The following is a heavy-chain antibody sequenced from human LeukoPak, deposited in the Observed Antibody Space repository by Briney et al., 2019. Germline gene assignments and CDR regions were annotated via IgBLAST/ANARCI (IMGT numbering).Heavy chain of an antibody. D-gene: IGHD3-10*01. CDR1: GYTLSYYY. CDR3: ARVRGRSCDY. V-gene: IGHV1-2*02. CDR2: IRGDTGNT. Sequence: ASVKVSCKPSGYTLSYYYMHWVRQAPGQGLEWMGWIRGDTGNTDSPQKLQGRVTMTRDTSTKTAYMELSRLRYDDTAMYFWARVRGRSCDYGGEGTLVTVSS. J-gene: IGHJ4*02.